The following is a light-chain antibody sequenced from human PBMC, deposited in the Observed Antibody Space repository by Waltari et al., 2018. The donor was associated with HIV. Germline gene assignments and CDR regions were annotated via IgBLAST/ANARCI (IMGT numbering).Light chain of an antibody. CDR3: QQYYSTPLT. J-gene: IGKJ4*01. CDR1: QSVLYSSNNKNY. CDR2: WAS. Sequence: DIVMTQSPDSLAVSLGVRATINCKSSQSVLYSSNNKNYLAWYQQKPGQPPKLLIYWASTRESGVPDRFSGSGSGTDFTLTISSLQAEDVAVYYCQQYYSTPLTFGGGTTVEIK. V-gene: IGKV4-1*01.